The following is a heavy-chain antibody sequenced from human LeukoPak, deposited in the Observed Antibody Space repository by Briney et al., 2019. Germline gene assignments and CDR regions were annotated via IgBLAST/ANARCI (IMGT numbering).Heavy chain of an antibody. CDR1: GGTFSSYA. J-gene: IGHJ6*02. CDR3: ARDPVAAPPLNYYYGMDV. D-gene: IGHD2-15*01. CDR2: INPSGGST. V-gene: IGHV1-46*01. Sequence: ASVKVSCTASGGTFSSYAISWVRQAPGQGLEWMGIINPSGGSTSYAQKFQGRVTMTRDTSTSTVYMELSSLRSEDTAVYYCARDPVAAPPLNYYYGMDVWGQGTTVTVSS.